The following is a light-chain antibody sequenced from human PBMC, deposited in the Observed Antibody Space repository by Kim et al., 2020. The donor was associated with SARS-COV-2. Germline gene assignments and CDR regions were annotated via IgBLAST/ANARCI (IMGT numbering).Light chain of an antibody. J-gene: IGLJ2*01. CDR3: AAWDDSLIGML. CDR2: DDS. Sequence: GQRVNISCSGSSSNIEKNYVYWYQQPPGTAPKLLLYDDSQRPSGVPDRFSGSKSGTSASLAISGLQSEDEADYYCAAWDDSLIGMLFGGGTKVTVL. V-gene: IGLV1-47*02. CDR1: SSNIEKNY.